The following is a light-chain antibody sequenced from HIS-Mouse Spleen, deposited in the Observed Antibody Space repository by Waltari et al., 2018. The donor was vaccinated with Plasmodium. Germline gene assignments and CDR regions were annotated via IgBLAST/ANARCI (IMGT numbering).Light chain of an antibody. J-gene: IGKJ1*01. CDR3: QQYNSYSWT. CDR1: KSISSW. V-gene: IGKV1-5*03. CDR2: KAS. Sequence: DIQMTPSPSTLSASVGDRVTITCRASKSISSWLAWYQQKPGKAPKLRIYKASSLESGVPSRFSGSGSGTEFTLTISSLQPDDFATYYCQQYNSYSWTFGQGTKVEIK.